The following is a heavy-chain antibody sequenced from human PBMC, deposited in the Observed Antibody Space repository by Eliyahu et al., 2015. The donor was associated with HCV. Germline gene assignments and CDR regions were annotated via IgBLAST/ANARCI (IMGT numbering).Heavy chain of an antibody. Sequence: PGKGLEWIGYIYYSGSTYYNPSLKSRVTISVDTSKNQFSLKLSSVTAADTAVYYCARSEVDIVLMVYATDAFDIWGQGTMVTVSS. D-gene: IGHD2-8*01. CDR2: IYYSGST. CDR3: ARSEVDIVLMVYATDAFDI. V-gene: IGHV4-31*02. J-gene: IGHJ3*02.